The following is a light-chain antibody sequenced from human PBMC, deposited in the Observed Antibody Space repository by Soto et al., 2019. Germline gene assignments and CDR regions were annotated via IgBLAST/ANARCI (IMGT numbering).Light chain of an antibody. CDR2: DDN. CDR1: SSNIGKIY. Sequence: QSVLTQPPSVSAAPGQKVTISCSGSSSNIGKIYVSWYQQLPGTAPKLLIYDDNKRPSGIPDRFSGSKSGTSATLGITGLQTGDEADYYCGTWDGSLSAGVFGGGTNVT. J-gene: IGLJ2*01. CDR3: GTWDGSLSAGV. V-gene: IGLV1-51*01.